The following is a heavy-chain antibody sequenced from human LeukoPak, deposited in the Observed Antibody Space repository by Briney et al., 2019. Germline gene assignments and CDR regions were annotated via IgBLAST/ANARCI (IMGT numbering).Heavy chain of an antibody. J-gene: IGHJ4*02. CDR1: GFTFSSYS. V-gene: IGHV3-21*01. CDR3: ARAPGRWPVREPPDY. Sequence: PGGSLRLSCAASGFTFSSYSMNWVRQAPGKGLEWVSSISSSSSYIYYADSVKGRFTISRDNAKNSLYLQMNSLRAEDTAVYYCARAPGRWPVREPPDYWGQGTLVTVSS. D-gene: IGHD6-19*01. CDR2: ISSSSSYI.